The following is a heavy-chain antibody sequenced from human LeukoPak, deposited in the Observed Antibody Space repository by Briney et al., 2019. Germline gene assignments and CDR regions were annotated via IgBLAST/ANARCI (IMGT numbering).Heavy chain of an antibody. CDR2: ISYDGSNK. CDR1: GFTFSSYG. D-gene: IGHD4-17*01. Sequence: GGSLRLSCAASGFTFSSYGMHWVRQAPGKGLEWVAVISYDGSNKYYADSVKGRFTISRDNSKNTLYLQMNSLRAEDTAVYYCAKDSGYGDYDDAFDIWGQGTMVTVSS. J-gene: IGHJ3*02. V-gene: IGHV3-30*18. CDR3: AKDSGYGDYDDAFDI.